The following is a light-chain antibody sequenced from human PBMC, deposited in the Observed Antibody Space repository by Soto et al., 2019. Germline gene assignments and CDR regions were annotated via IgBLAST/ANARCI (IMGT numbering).Light chain of an antibody. Sequence: DVVMTQSPLSLPVTLGQPASISCRSSQSLAYSDGNTYLNWFQQRPGQSPRRLIYKVSNRDSGVPDRLSGSGSGTDFTLKISRVEAEDVGGYYCMQGTHWPPYTFGQGTKLEIK. CDR1: QSLAYSDGNTY. V-gene: IGKV2-30*01. J-gene: IGKJ2*01. CDR3: MQGTHWPPYT. CDR2: KVS.